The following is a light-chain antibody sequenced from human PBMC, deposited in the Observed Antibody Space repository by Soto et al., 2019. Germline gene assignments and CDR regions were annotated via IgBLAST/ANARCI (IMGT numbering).Light chain of an antibody. CDR1: SSNIGAGYN. CDR2: GNS. J-gene: IGLJ3*02. V-gene: IGLV1-40*01. CDR3: QSYDSSLSGGV. Sequence: VVTQPPSVSGAPGQRVTISCTGSSSNIGAGYNVHWYQQLPGTAPKLLIYGNSNRPSGVPDRFSGSKSGTSASLAITGLQAEDEADYYCQSYDSSLSGGVFGGGTKLTVL.